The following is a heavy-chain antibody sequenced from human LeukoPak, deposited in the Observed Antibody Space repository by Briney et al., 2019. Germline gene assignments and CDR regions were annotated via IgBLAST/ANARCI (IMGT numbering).Heavy chain of an antibody. Sequence: GGSLRLSCAASGFTFSSYAMSWVRQAPGKGLEWVSAISGSGGSTYYADSVKGRFTISRDNAKNSLYLQMNSLRAEDTALYYCARDGGDCSGDSCYVDYWGQGTLVTVSS. CDR1: GFTFSSYA. D-gene: IGHD2-15*01. CDR3: ARDGGDCSGDSCYVDY. V-gene: IGHV3-23*01. J-gene: IGHJ4*02. CDR2: ISGSGGST.